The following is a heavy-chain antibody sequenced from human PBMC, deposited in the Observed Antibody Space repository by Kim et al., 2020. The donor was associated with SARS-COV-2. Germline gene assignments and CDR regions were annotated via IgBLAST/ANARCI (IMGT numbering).Heavy chain of an antibody. CDR2: ISSSSSYI. Sequence: GVSLRLSCAASGFTFSSYSMNWVRQAPGKGLEWVSSISSSSSYIYYADSVKGRFTISRDNAKNSLYLQMNSLRAEDTAVYYCARDHSGYDSVQSYWGQGTLVTVSS. CDR3: ARDHSGYDSVQSY. D-gene: IGHD5-12*01. CDR1: GFTFSSYS. J-gene: IGHJ4*02. V-gene: IGHV3-21*01.